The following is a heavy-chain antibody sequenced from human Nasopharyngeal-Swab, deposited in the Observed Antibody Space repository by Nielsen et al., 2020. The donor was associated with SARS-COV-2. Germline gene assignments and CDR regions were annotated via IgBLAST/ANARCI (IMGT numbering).Heavy chain of an antibody. CDR1: GFTFSSYD. CDR3: ARQMVDYFDY. CDR2: IGTAGDT. V-gene: IGHV3-13*01. D-gene: IGHD6-13*01. Sequence: GESLKISCAASGFTFSSYDMHWVRQATGKGLEWVSAIGTAGDTYYPGSVKGRFTISRENAKNPLYLQMNSLRAGDTAVYYCARQMVDYFDYWGQGTLVTVSS. J-gene: IGHJ4*02.